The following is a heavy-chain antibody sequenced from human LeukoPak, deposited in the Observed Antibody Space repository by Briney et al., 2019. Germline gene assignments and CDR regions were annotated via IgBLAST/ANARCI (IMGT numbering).Heavy chain of an antibody. CDR3: ARVAPVNYDILTGYYDY. Sequence: SETLSLTCLVSGGSLRGQHWNWIRQPPGKGLEWIGYIFSSGNTNSNPSLRSRLTLSLDASKNQFSLKLSSVTAADTAVYYCARVAPVNYDILTGYYDYWGQGTLVTVSS. CDR1: GGSLRGQH. D-gene: IGHD3-9*01. CDR2: IFSSGNT. J-gene: IGHJ4*02. V-gene: IGHV4-59*11.